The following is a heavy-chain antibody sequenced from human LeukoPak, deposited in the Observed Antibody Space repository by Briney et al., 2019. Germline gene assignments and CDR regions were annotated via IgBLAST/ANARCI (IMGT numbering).Heavy chain of an antibody. J-gene: IGHJ3*02. Sequence: RASVKVSCKVSGYTLTELSMHWVRQAPGKGLEWMGGFDPEDGETIYAQKFQGRVTMTEDTSTDTAYMELSSLRSEDTAVYYCATAVSSLDAFDIWGQGTMVTVSS. CDR3: ATAVSSLDAFDI. D-gene: IGHD6-13*01. CDR1: GYTLTELS. V-gene: IGHV1-24*01. CDR2: FDPEDGET.